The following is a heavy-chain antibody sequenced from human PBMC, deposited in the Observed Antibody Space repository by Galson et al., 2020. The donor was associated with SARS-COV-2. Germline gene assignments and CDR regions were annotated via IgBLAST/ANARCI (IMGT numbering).Heavy chain of an antibody. V-gene: IGHV2-5*02. CDR2: IYSDDDK. J-gene: IGHJ6*02. D-gene: IGHD6-13*01. CDR1: VLSLRTPAVG. CDR3: EHIRSSWYSYGMDV. Sequence: SGPTMVKPTQPLTLTYTFSVLSLRTPAVGVDWIRQPPANALEWHALIYSDDDKRYSPSLKSRHTITKDTPKTQVVLTMINMDPVDTATYYGEHIRSSWYSYGMDVWGQGTTVTVSS.